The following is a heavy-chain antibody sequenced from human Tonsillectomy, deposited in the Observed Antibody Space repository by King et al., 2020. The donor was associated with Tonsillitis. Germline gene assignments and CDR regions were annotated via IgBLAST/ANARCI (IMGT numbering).Heavy chain of an antibody. CDR1: GFIFSDYS. D-gene: IGHD3-22*01. CDR2: IRFDGSKE. J-gene: IGHJ3*02. Sequence: QVQLVESGGGVVQPGGSLRLSCAAAGFIFSDYSMHCVRQAPGKGLEWVAFIRFDGSKEMYADSVKGRFTISRDNSKNTLYVQMSSLSADYTAVYYCAKALRYYHDSGGYDFAFDIWGQGTVVTVSS. V-gene: IGHV3-30*02. CDR3: AKALRYYHDSGGYDFAFDI.